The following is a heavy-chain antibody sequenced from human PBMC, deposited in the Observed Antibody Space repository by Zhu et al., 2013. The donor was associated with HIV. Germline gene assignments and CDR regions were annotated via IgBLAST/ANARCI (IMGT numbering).Heavy chain of an antibody. D-gene: IGHD3-10*01. V-gene: IGHV4-39*07. Sequence: QVQLQESGPGLVKPSETLSLTCTVSGGSISSSSYYWGWIRQPPGKGLEWIGSIYYSGSTYYNPSLKSRVTISVDTSKNQFSLKLSSVTAADTAVYHCARGNLLWFGELSPYYFDYWGQGTLVTVSS. J-gene: IGHJ4*02. CDR1: GGSISSSSYY. CDR3: ARGNLLWFGELSPYYFDY. CDR2: IYYSGST.